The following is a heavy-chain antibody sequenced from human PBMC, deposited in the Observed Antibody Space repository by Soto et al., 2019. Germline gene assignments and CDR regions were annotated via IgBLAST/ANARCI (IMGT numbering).Heavy chain of an antibody. CDR1: GGSISSGGYY. CDR3: ARGGSSWSSIYYYYYGMDV. Sequence: PSETLSLTCTVSGGSISSGGYYLSWIRQHPGKGLEWIGYIYYSGSTYYNPSLKSRVTISVDTSKNQFSLKLSSVTAADTAVYYCARGGSSWSSIYYYYYGMDVWGQGTTVTVSS. CDR2: IYYSGST. D-gene: IGHD6-13*01. J-gene: IGHJ6*02. V-gene: IGHV4-31*03.